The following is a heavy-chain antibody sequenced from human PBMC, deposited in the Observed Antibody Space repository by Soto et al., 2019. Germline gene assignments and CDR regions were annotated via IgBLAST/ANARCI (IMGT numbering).Heavy chain of an antibody. V-gene: IGHV2-5*02. CDR1: GFSLSSSGVG. CDR2: IYWDDDK. CDR3: AHVYGGYDNFDY. D-gene: IGHD5-12*01. J-gene: IGHJ4*02. Sequence: QITLKESGPTLVKPTQTLMLTCTFTGFSLSSSGVGVGWIRQPPGKALEWLGLIYWDDDKRYRPSLKSRLTITKDTSKNQVVLTMTNMDLVDTATYYCAHVYGGYDNFDYWGQGTLVTVSS.